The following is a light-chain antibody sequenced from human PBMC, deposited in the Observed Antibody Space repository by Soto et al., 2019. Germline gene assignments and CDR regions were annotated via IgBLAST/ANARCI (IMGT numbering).Light chain of an antibody. Sequence: EIVLTQSPATLSLSPGERATLSCRASQSVSSYLAWYQQKPGQAPRLLIYDASNRATGIPARCSGSGSGTDFTLTSSSLEPEDFAVYYCQQRSNWPPWMYTFGQGTKLEIK. CDR3: QQRSNWPPWMYT. CDR2: DAS. J-gene: IGKJ2*01. CDR1: QSVSSY. V-gene: IGKV3-11*01.